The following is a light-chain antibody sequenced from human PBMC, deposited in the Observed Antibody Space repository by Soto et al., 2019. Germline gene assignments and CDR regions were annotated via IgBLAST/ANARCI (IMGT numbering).Light chain of an antibody. V-gene: IGKV3-11*01. CDR3: QQRSNWPFT. CDR2: GAS. Sequence: EIVLTQSPATPSLSPGERATLSCRASQSVSTYLAWYQQKPGQAPRLLIYGASTRDTGISARFSGSGSGTEFTLTISSLEPEDFAVYYCQQRSNWPFTFGQGTRLEI. CDR1: QSVSTY. J-gene: IGKJ5*01.